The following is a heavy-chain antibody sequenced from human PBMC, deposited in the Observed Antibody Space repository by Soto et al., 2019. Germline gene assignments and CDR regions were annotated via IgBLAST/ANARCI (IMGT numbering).Heavy chain of an antibody. CDR2: INHSGST. Sequence: SETLSLTCAVYGGSFSGYYWTWIRQPPGTGLEWIGEINHSGSTNYNPSLKSRVTISVDTSKNQFSLKLTSVTAADTAVYYCARAIGGDYYFDYWGQGTLVTVSS. V-gene: IGHV4-34*01. CDR3: ARAIGGDYYFDY. CDR1: GGSFSGYY. D-gene: IGHD2-21*01. J-gene: IGHJ4*02.